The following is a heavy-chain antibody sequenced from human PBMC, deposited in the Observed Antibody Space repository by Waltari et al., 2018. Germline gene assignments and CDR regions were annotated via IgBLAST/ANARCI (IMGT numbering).Heavy chain of an antibody. CDR3: AREGAEQWVVEDYGMDV. J-gene: IGHJ6*02. D-gene: IGHD6-19*01. CDR2: IGSSSSFM. CDR1: GFKFSAYD. V-gene: IGHV3-21*02. Sequence: EVQLVESGGGLVKPGGSLSLSCVASGFKFSAYDMIWVRQAPGKGLEWVSSIGSSSSFMDYADSVRGRFTVSRDNAKNTLYLQMDTLRAEDTAVYYCAREGAEQWVVEDYGMDVWGQGTTVTVSS.